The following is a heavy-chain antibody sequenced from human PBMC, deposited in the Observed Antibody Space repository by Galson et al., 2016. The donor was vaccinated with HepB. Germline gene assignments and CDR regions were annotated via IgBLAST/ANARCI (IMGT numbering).Heavy chain of an antibody. CDR2: VSGSGDNT. CDR1: GFTFSNYG. CDR3: AREAIAAAGTHDAFDI. D-gene: IGHD6-13*01. Sequence: SLRLSCAASGFTFSNYGMSWVRQAPGKGLEWVSAVSGSGDNTYYADSVKGRFTISRDNSRNTVYLQMNSLRAEDTAVYYCAREAIAAAGTHDAFDIWGQGTMVTV. V-gene: IGHV3-23*01. J-gene: IGHJ3*02.